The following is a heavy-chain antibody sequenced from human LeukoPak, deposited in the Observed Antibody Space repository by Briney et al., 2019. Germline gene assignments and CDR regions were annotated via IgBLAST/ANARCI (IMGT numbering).Heavy chain of an antibody. CDR1: GFTFSSYA. Sequence: AGGSLRLSCAASGFTFSSYAMHWVRQAPGKGLEWVAVISYDGSNKYYADSVKGRFTISRDNSKNTLYLQMNSLRAEDTAVYCCARVVGARLLHDAFDIWGQGTMVTVSS. V-gene: IGHV3-30-3*01. J-gene: IGHJ3*02. CDR3: ARVVGARLLHDAFDI. CDR2: ISYDGSNK. D-gene: IGHD1-26*01.